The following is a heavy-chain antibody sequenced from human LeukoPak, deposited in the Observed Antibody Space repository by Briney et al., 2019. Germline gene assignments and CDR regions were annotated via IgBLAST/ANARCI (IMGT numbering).Heavy chain of an antibody. CDR3: ARLRVGATGDFDY. CDR1: GGSISSGNW. J-gene: IGHJ4*02. Sequence: SETLSLTCAVSGGSISSGNWWSWVRQPPGKGLEWIGEIYHSGSTNYNPSLKSRVTISVDKSKNQFSLKLSSVTAADTAVYYCARLRVGATGDFDYWGQGTLVTVSS. D-gene: IGHD1-26*01. V-gene: IGHV4-4*02. CDR2: IYHSGST.